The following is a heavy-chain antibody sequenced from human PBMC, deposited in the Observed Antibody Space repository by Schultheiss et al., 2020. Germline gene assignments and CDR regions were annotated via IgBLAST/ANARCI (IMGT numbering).Heavy chain of an antibody. D-gene: IGHD1-26*01. CDR3: AKDGQWELLESWYFDL. CDR2: INPSGGST. CDR1: GYTFTGYY. Sequence: ASVKVSCKASGYTFTGYYMHWVRQAPGQGLEWMGIINPSGGSTSYAQKFQGRVTMTRDTSTSTVYMELSSLRSEDTAVYYCAKDGQWELLESWYFDLWGRGTLVTVSS. V-gene: IGHV1-46*01. J-gene: IGHJ2*01.